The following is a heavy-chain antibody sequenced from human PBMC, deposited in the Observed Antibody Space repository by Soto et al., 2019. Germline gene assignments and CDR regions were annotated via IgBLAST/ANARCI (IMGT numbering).Heavy chain of an antibody. D-gene: IGHD2-2*01. Sequence: QVQLVQSGAEVKKPGASVKVSCKASGYTFSSYAVQWVRQAPGQSLEWIGWIHAGNGDTKYSQKFHGRVTLTRDTSANTAYMDLSSLRSEDTAVYYCARVPRYTSDIVEVPAVMFDDWFAPWGQGTLVTVSS. V-gene: IGHV1-3*01. CDR2: IHAGNGDT. J-gene: IGHJ5*02. CDR3: ARVPRYTSDIVEVPAVMFDDWFAP. CDR1: GYTFSSYA.